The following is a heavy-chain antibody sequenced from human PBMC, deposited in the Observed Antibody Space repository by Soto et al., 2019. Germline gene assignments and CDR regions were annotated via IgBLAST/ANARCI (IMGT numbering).Heavy chain of an antibody. D-gene: IGHD1-1*01. CDR3: AEGPRTKLYYFDY. CDR2: IYYSGST. CDR1: GCSISSSSYY. J-gene: IGHJ4*02. Sequence: SETLSLTCTVSGCSISSSSYYWGWIRQPPGKGLEWIGSIYYSGSTYYNPSLKSRVTISVDTSKNQFSLKLSSVTAADTAVYYCAEGPRTKLYYFDYWGQGTLVTVSS. V-gene: IGHV4-39*01.